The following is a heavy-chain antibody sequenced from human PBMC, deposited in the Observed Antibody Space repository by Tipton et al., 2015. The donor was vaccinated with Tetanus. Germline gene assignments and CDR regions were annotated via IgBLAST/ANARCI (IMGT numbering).Heavy chain of an antibody. CDR2: IYPGDSDT. Sequence: QLVQSGGEVKKPGDSLKISCKGSGYIFNNYWIGWVRQKPGKGLEWMGIIYPGDSDTRYSPSFQGQVTISVDKSINTAYLQWSSLKASDTSMFYCARAHCTDGVCNFDFWGQGALVTVAS. J-gene: IGHJ4*02. CDR3: ARAHCTDGVCNFDF. D-gene: IGHD2-8*01. V-gene: IGHV5-51*01. CDR1: GYIFNNYW.